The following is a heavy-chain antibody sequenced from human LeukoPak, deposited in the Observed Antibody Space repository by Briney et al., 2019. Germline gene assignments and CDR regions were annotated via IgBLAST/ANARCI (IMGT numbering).Heavy chain of an antibody. D-gene: IGHD3-10*01. CDR2: IRYDASNK. V-gene: IGHV3-30*02. CDR3: AKDGNFRVPGED. CDR1: GFTFSDYG. Sequence: TGGSLRLSCAASGFTFSDYGMHWVRQAPGKGLEWVAFIRYDASNKYYAGSVKGRFTISRDNSKNTLYVQMNSLRVEDTAVYYCAKDGNFRVPGEDWGQGTLVTVSS. J-gene: IGHJ4*02.